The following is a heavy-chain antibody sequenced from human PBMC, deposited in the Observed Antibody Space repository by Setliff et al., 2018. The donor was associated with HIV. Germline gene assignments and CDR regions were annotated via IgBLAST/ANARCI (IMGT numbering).Heavy chain of an antibody. J-gene: IGHJ4*02. CDR3: ASSYSSSWSYFDY. CDR2: IYFSGST. D-gene: IGHD6-13*01. CDR1: GGSISSSY. V-gene: IGHV4-59*01. Sequence: PSETLSLTCTVSGGSISSSYWSWIRQPPGKGLEWIGSIYFSGSTNYNPSLKSRVTISVDTSKNQFSLKLSSVTAADTAVYYCASSYSSSWSYFDYWGQGTLVTVSS.